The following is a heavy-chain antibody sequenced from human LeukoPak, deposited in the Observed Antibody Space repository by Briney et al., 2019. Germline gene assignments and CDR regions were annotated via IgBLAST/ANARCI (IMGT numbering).Heavy chain of an antibody. D-gene: IGHD3-16*02. Sequence: GGSLRPSCAASGFTFSSYAMSWVRQAPGKGLEWVSAISGSGGSTYYADSVKGRFTISRDNSKNTLYLQMNSLRAEDTAVYYCAKTGHDYVWGSYRYYFDYWGQGTLVTVSS. CDR1: GFTFSSYA. CDR3: AKTGHDYVWGSYRYYFDY. V-gene: IGHV3-23*01. J-gene: IGHJ4*02. CDR2: ISGSGGST.